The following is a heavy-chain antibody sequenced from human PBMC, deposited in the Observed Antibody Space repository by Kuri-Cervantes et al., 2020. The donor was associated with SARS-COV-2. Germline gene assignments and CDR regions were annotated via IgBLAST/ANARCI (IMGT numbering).Heavy chain of an antibody. D-gene: IGHD7-27*01. J-gene: IGHJ6*03. Sequence: SETLSLTCTVSGYSISSGYYWGWIRQPPGKGLEWIGSIYHSGSTYYNPSLKSRVTISVDTSKNQFSLKLSSVTAADTAVYYCAGDFSGRLTGDHYYYYYMDVWGKGTTVTVSS. CDR2: IYHSGST. CDR3: AGDFSGRLTGDHYYYYYMDV. V-gene: IGHV4-38-2*02. CDR1: GYSISSGYY.